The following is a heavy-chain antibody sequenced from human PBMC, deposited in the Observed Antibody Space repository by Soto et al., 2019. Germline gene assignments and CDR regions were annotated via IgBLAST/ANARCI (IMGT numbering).Heavy chain of an antibody. CDR1: GYSFTSYW. D-gene: IGHD6-13*01. V-gene: IGHV5-10-1*01. Sequence: EVQLVQSGAEVKKPGESLRISCKGSGYSFTSYWISWVRQMPGKGLEWMGRIDPSDSYTNYSPSFQGHVTISADKSIRTAYLKWSSMKASDTAMYYCARLQAAAGDNDLTFDYWGQGTLVTVSS. J-gene: IGHJ4*02. CDR3: ARLQAAAGDNDLTFDY. CDR2: IDPSDSYT.